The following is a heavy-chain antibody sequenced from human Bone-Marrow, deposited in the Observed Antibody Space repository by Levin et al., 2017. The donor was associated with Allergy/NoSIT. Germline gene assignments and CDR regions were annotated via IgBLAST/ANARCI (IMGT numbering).Heavy chain of an antibody. Sequence: PGESLKISCKASGYSSAGIALHWVRQAPGQGLEWMGRVHTGSGDTKYSQYFHGRVTFTSDTSASTAYMELTSLKSEDTAVYYCARGGGTWFYKLDQWGQGTLVIVSS. V-gene: IGHV1-3*04. J-gene: IGHJ4*02. D-gene: IGHD6-13*01. CDR3: ARGGGTWFYKLDQ. CDR2: VHTGSGDT. CDR1: GYSSAGIA.